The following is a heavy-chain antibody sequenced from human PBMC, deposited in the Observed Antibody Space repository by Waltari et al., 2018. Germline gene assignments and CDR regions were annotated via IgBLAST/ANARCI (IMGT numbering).Heavy chain of an antibody. Sequence: EVQVLESGGGLVQPGGSLRLSCAASGFTFSCCAMSWVRQAPGKGLEWVSTVNNGGDDTYYADSVRGRFIISRDNSKNTLYLQVNSLRAEDTAIYYCAKLAGISAWYFDYWGQGTLVTVSS. CDR3: AKLAGISAWYFDY. J-gene: IGHJ4*02. CDR2: VNNGGDDT. V-gene: IGHV3-23*01. D-gene: IGHD1-1*01. CDR1: GFTFSCCA.